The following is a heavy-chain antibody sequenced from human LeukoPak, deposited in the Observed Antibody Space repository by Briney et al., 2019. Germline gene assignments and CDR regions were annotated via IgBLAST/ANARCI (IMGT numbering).Heavy chain of an antibody. J-gene: IGHJ4*02. CDR2: IKSKTDGGTV. Sequence: PGGSLRLSCAASGFTFTNAWMNWVRQAPGQGLEWVGRIKSKTDGGTVDYAAPVKGRFTISRDDLKNTLYLEMNSLKTEDTAVYYCTKDHGSGSYYFDYWGQGTLVTVSS. V-gene: IGHV3-15*01. CDR3: TKDHGSGSYYFDY. D-gene: IGHD3-10*01. CDR1: GFTFTNAW.